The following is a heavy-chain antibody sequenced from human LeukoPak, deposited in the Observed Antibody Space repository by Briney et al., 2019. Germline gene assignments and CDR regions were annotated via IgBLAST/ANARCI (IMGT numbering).Heavy chain of an antibody. V-gene: IGHV1-8*01. J-gene: IGHJ1*01. CDR1: GYTFTNYD. CDR2: MSPDSGNT. D-gene: IGHD4-17*01. CDR3: TRGPYAYSQY. Sequence: ASVKVSCKASGYTFTNYDINWVRQATGQGFKWMGWMSPDSGNTGYGQKFQGRLTMTRDASISTAYMELGSLRSEDTAFYYCTRGPYAYSQYWGQGTLVTVSS.